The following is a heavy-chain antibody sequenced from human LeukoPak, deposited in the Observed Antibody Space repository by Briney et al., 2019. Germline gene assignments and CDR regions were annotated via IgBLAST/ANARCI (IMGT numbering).Heavy chain of an antibody. CDR2: ISSNGGST. CDR1: GFTFSSYA. V-gene: IGHV3-64D*09. CDR3: VNTLISVAGTGAFDI. J-gene: IGHJ3*02. D-gene: IGHD6-19*01. Sequence: GGSLRLSCSASGFTFSSYAMHWVRQAPGKGLEYVSVISSNGGSTYYADSVKGRFTISRDNSKNTLYLQMSSLRAEDTVVYYCVNTLISVAGTGAFDIWGQGTMVTVSS.